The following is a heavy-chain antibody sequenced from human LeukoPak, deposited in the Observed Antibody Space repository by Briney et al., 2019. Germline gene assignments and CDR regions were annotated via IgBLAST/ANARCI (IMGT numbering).Heavy chain of an antibody. V-gene: IGHV3-33*01. D-gene: IGHD5-24*01. CDR1: GFTFSTYG. CDR3: TRETWALQKNAFDI. CDR2: IWYDGSNK. Sequence: PGTSLRLSCTASGFTFSTYGMHWVRQAPGEGLEWVALIWYDGSNKYYADSVKGRFTISRDNSKNTVYLQIDSLRVEDTAVYYCTRETWALQKNAFDIWGQGTMVTVSS. J-gene: IGHJ3*02.